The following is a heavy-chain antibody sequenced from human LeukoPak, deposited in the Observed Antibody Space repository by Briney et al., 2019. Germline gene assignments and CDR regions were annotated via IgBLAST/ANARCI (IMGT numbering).Heavy chain of an antibody. CDR2: IYHSGST. CDR3: ARHSGHSSTNDAFDI. D-gene: IGHD6-13*01. Sequence: SETLSLTCTVSGGSISSGGYYWSWIRQPPGKGLEWIGYIYHSGSTYYNPSLKSRVTISEDMSKNQFSLKLTSVTAADTAVYYCARHSGHSSTNDAFDIWGQGTMVIVSS. V-gene: IGHV4-30-2*02. CDR1: GGSISSGGYY. J-gene: IGHJ3*02.